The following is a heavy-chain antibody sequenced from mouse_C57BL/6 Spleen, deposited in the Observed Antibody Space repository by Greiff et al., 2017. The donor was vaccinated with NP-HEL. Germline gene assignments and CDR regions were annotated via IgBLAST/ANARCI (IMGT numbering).Heavy chain of an antibody. J-gene: IGHJ1*03. D-gene: IGHD1-1*01. Sequence: VQLQQPGAELVRPGTSVTLSCKASGYTLTSYWMHWVKQGPGQGLEWIGVIVPSDSYTNYTEKFKGKATVTVDTSSSTAYMQLSSLTSEDSAIYYCASESYYGSNWYFEVWGTGTTVTVSS. CDR3: ASESYYGSNWYFEV. V-gene: IGHV1-59*01. CDR1: GYTLTSYW. CDR2: IVPSDSYT.